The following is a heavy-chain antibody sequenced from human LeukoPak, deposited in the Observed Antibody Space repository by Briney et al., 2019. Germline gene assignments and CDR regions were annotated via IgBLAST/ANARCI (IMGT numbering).Heavy chain of an antibody. D-gene: IGHD2-8*01. J-gene: IGHJ4*02. CDR1: GFTFSSYT. V-gene: IGHV3-23*01. Sequence: PGGSLRLSCAASGFTFSSYTMSWVRQAPGKGLEWVSSISGSGGDTFYADSVKGRFTVSRDNSKNTVYLQINSLRAEDTAVYYCARAASDRDCTNGVCYRFDFWGQGTLVTVSS. CDR3: ARAASDRDCTNGVCYRFDF. CDR2: ISGSGGDT.